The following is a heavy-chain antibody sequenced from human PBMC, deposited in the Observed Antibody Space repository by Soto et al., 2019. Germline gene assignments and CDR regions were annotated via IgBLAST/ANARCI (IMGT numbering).Heavy chain of an antibody. Sequence: EVQLLESGGGLVQLGGSLRLSCAASGFSFSTYAMSWVRQGPGKGLEWVSGIGGSETDTHYADSEKGRFTISRDNSKSTLLLQMTSMGADDTAVYYCVKDRMSYNSVWDPFDIWGQGTMVIVSS. V-gene: IGHV3-23*01. D-gene: IGHD1-26*01. CDR3: VKDRMSYNSVWDPFDI. J-gene: IGHJ3*02. CDR2: IGGSETDT. CDR1: GFSFSTYA.